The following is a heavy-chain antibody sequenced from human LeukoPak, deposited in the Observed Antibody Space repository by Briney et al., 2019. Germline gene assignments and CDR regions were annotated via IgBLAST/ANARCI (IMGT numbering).Heavy chain of an antibody. V-gene: IGHV3-74*01. D-gene: IGHD2-21*02. CDR3: VRVGKCGGDCYWTDGYFQH. CDR1: GFTFSSYW. CDR2: INSDGGTT. J-gene: IGHJ1*01. Sequence: GGSLRLSCAASGFTFSSYWMHWVRQAPGKGLEWVSRINSDGGTTNYADSVKGRFTISRDNAKNTLYLQMNSLRAEDRAVYYCVRVGKCGGDCYWTDGYFQHWGQGTLVTVSS.